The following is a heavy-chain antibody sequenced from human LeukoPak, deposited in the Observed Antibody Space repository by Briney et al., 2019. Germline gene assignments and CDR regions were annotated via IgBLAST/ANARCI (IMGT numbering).Heavy chain of an antibody. J-gene: IGHJ4*02. D-gene: IGHD1-26*01. CDR1: GFTFSSYW. V-gene: IGHV3-7*01. CDR3: ARRRYSGSSQHFDY. CDR2: IKQDGSEK. Sequence: GGSLRLSCAASGFTFSSYWMSWVRQAPGKGLEWVTNIKQDGSEKYYVDSVKGRFTISRDNAKNSLYLQMNSLRAEDTAVYYCARRRYSGSSQHFDYWGQGTLVTVSS.